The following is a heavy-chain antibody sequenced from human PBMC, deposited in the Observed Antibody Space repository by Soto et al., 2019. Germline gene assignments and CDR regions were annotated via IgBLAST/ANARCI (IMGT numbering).Heavy chain of an antibody. V-gene: IGHV1-69*13. J-gene: IGHJ6*02. CDR2: IIPIFGTA. D-gene: IGHD6-6*01. CDR3: GRDSNSSIRGYYYYGMDV. CDR1: GGTFSSYA. Sequence: SVKVSCKASGGTFSSYAISWVRQAPGQGLEWMGGIIPIFGTANYAQKFQGRVTITADESTSTAYMELSSLRSEDTAVYYCGRDSNSSIRGYYYYGMDVGGQGTTVTV.